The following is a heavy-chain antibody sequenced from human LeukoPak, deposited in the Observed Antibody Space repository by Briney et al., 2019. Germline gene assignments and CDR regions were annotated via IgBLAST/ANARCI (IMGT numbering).Heavy chain of an antibody. Sequence: ASVKVSCKASGYTFTSYGFSWVRQAPGQGLEWMGWISGYNGNTNSAQKFQGRVTMTTDTSTNTAYMELRSLRSDDTAVYYCARDRGYSSGWYEAPLNWGQGTMVTVSS. CDR2: ISGYNGNT. V-gene: IGHV1-18*01. CDR1: GYTFTSYG. CDR3: ARDRGYSSGWYEAPLN. J-gene: IGHJ3*01. D-gene: IGHD6-19*01.